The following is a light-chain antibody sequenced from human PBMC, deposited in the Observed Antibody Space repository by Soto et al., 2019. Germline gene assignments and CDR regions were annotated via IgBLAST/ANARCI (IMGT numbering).Light chain of an antibody. V-gene: IGKV3-11*01. Sequence: IVLTQSPATLSLSPGERATLSCRASQSVTSYLAWYQQRPGQAPRLLIYDASNRATGIPARFSGSGSGTDFTLTISSLEPEDFAVYYCKQRSNSITFGQGTRLEI. CDR2: DAS. J-gene: IGKJ5*01. CDR3: KQRSNSIT. CDR1: QSVTSY.